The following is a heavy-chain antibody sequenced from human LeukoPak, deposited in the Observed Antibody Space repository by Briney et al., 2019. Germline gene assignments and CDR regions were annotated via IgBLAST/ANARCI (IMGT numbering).Heavy chain of an antibody. V-gene: IGHV4-34*01. D-gene: IGHD1-14*01. J-gene: IGHJ4*02. CDR2: INHSGST. CDR1: GGSFSGYY. CDR3: ARRHNVGFDY. Sequence: PSETLSLTCAVYGGSFSGYYWSWNRQPPGKGLEWIGEINHSGSTNYNPSLKSRVTISVDTSKNQFSLKLSSVTAADTAVYYCARRHNVGFDYWGQGTLVTVSS.